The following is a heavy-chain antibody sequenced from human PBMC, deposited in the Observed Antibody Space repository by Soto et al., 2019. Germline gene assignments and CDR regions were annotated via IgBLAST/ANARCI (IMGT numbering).Heavy chain of an antibody. CDR3: AKDRGYCSGGSCYPTPPPDDY. V-gene: IGHV3-30*18. J-gene: IGHJ4*02. CDR1: GFTFSSYG. CDR2: ISYDGSNK. Sequence: LRLSCAASGFTFSSYGMHWVRQAPGKGLEWVAVISYDGSNKYYADSVKGRFTISRDNSKNTLYLQMNSLRAEDTAVYYCAKDRGYCSGGSCYPTPPPDDYWGQGTLVTVSS. D-gene: IGHD2-15*01.